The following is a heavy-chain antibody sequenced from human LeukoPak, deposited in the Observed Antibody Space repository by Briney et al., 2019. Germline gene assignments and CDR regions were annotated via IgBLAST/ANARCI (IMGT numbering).Heavy chain of an antibody. V-gene: IGHV3-23*01. CDR2: ISGSGDTT. Sequence: GGSLRLSCTASGFTFSNYAMSWVRPAPGKGLEWVSGISGSGDTTNLADSVKGRVTISRDNSRNTLYLQMSRLRAEDTAVYYCAARPPIIVAGPFDYWGQGTLVTVSS. CDR1: GFTFSNYA. D-gene: IGHD5-12*01. J-gene: IGHJ4*02. CDR3: AARPPIIVAGPFDY.